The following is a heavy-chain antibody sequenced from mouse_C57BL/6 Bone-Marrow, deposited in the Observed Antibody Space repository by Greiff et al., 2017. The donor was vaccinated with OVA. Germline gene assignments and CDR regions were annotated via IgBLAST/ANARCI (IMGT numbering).Heavy chain of an antibody. D-gene: IGHD2-1*01. J-gene: IGHJ1*03. Sequence: QVQLQQPGAELVKPGASVKMSCKASGYTFTSYWITWVKQRPGQGLEWIGDIYPGSGSTNYNEKFKSKATLTVDTSSSTAYMQLSSLTSEDSAVYYCAPMVTTGGYWYFDVWGTGTTVTVSS. V-gene: IGHV1-55*01. CDR3: APMVTTGGYWYFDV. CDR2: IYPGSGST. CDR1: GYTFTSYW.